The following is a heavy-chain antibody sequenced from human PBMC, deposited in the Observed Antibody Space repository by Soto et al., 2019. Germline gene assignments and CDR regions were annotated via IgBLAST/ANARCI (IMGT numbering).Heavy chain of an antibody. V-gene: IGHV4-34*01. J-gene: IGHJ4*02. CDR1: GGSFSGYY. Sequence: SETLSLTCAVYGGSFSGYYWSWIRQPPGKGLEWIGEINHSGSTNYNPSLKSRVTISVDTSKNQFSLKLSSVTAADTAVYYCARGRRGITMVRGVITDFDYWGQGTLVTVSS. CDR2: INHSGST. D-gene: IGHD3-10*01. CDR3: ARGRRGITMVRGVITDFDY.